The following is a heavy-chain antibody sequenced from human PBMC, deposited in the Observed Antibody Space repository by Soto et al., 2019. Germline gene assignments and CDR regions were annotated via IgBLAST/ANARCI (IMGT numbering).Heavy chain of an antibody. V-gene: IGHV3-23*01. Sequence: GGSLGLSCAASGFTFTNYAMSWVRQAPGKGLEWVSAISGSGGSTYHADSVKGRFTISSDKSKNTLYLQMNSLRAEDTAVYYCAKEVTDCCYPGFDSWGQGTMVTVSS. J-gene: IGHJ4*02. CDR1: GFTFTNYA. CDR3: AKEVTDCCYPGFDS. D-gene: IGHD2-2*01. CDR2: ISGSGGST.